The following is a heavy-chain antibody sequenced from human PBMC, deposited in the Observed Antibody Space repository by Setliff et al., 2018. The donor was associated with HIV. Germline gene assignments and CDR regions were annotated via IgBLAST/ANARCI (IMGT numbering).Heavy chain of an antibody. V-gene: IGHV1-18*01. J-gene: IGHJ5*02. CDR2: ISGYTGIT. CDR1: GYIFSHYG. Sequence: GASVKVSCKLSGYIFSHYGVTWVRQAPGQGLEYMGYISGYTGITHYAQSFQGRVTMTTDPSKYTAYMELRSLKYDDTAVYYCARDAGTGGPGRWVDPWGQGTMVTVSS. CDR3: ARDAGTGGPGRWVDP. D-gene: IGHD1-1*01.